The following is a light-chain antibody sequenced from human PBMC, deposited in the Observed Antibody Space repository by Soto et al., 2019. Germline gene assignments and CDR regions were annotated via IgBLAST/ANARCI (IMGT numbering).Light chain of an antibody. CDR3: CSYAGNSLYV. CDR2: EGS. CDR1: SSDVGSYNL. J-gene: IGLJ1*01. Sequence: QSVLTQPRSVSGSPGQSVTISCTGTSSDVGSYNLVSWYQQHPGKAPKLMIYEGSKRPSGVSNRFSGSKSGNTASLTISGLQAEDEADYYCCSYAGNSLYVFGTGTKVTVL. V-gene: IGLV2-23*01.